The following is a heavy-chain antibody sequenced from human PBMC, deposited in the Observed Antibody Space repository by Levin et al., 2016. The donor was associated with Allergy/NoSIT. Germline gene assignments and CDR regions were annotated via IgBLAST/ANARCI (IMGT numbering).Heavy chain of an antibody. CDR1: GGSISSSSYY. J-gene: IGHJ6*02. Sequence: SETLSLTCTVSGGSISSSSYYWGWIRQPPGKGLEWIGSIYYSGSTYYNPSLKSRVTISVDTSKNQFSLKLSSVTAADTAVYYCARHGLMVRGVITYYYYYGMDVWGQGTTVTVSS. V-gene: IGHV4-39*01. CDR3: ARHGLMVRGVITYYYYYGMDV. CDR2: IYYSGST. D-gene: IGHD3-10*01.